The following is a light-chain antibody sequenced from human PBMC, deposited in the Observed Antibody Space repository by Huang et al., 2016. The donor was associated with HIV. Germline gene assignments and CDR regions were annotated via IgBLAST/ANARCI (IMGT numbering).Light chain of an antibody. Sequence: QLTQSPSSLSMSVGDRVIITCQASQDIANSLAWYQHKPGRAPKLLISASSTLQSGGPSRFSGGSAGTDFTLIITNLQPDDFASYYCQQLHSYPITFGQGTRLDI. V-gene: IGKV1-9*01. CDR3: QQLHSYPIT. J-gene: IGKJ5*01. CDR1: QDIANS. CDR2: ASS.